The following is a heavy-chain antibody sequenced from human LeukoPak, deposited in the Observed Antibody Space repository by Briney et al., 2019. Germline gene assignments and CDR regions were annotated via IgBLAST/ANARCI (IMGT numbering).Heavy chain of an antibody. CDR1: GGTFTSCA. V-gene: IGHV1-69*05. D-gene: IGHD6-13*01. CDR2: IIPIFGTA. J-gene: IGHJ4*02. Sequence: SVKVSCKASGGTFTSCAISWVRQAPGQGLEWMGRIIPIFGTANYAQKFQGRVTITTDESTSTAYMELSSLRSEDTAVYYCARDLEVPEYSSSWLPFDYWGQGTLVTVPS. CDR3: ARDLEVPEYSSSWLPFDY.